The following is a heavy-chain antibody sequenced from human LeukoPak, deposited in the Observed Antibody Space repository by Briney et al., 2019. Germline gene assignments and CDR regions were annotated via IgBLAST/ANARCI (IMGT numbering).Heavy chain of an antibody. Sequence: PGAPLRLSCAASGFSLSTYGVSWVRQPPGKGLEWVSGITGTGGSTYYADSVKGRFTVSRDTSKNTLYLQMNSLRAEDTAIYYCAKDHGTAVAGFYYWGQGTLVTVSS. V-gene: IGHV3-23*01. CDR1: GFSLSTYG. D-gene: IGHD6-19*01. CDR2: ITGTGGST. CDR3: AKDHGTAVAGFYY. J-gene: IGHJ4*02.